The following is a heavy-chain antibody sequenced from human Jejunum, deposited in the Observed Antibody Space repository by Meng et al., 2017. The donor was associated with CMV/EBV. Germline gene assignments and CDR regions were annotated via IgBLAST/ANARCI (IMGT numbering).Heavy chain of an antibody. CDR1: GFSLTSGLG. Sequence: QITLKESGLTLVKPIQTITLTGTFSGFSLTSGLGVAWIRQPPGKALEWLALVYWDDDKRYSPSLKSRVTITKDTSKNQVVLTMTDMDPVDTATYYCAHCQSYEWYYFAYWGQGTLVTVS. V-gene: IGHV2-5*02. CDR3: AHCQSYEWYYFAY. CDR2: VYWDDDK. D-gene: IGHD2-8*01. J-gene: IGHJ4*02.